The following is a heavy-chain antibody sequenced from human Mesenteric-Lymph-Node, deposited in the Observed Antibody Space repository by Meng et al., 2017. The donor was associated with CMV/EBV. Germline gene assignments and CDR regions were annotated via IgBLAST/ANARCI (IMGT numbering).Heavy chain of an antibody. J-gene: IGHJ4*02. CDR2: INPNSGGT. V-gene: IGHV1-2*02. CDR1: GYTFTGYY. CDR3: TSTGGVSSSSPDALDY. D-gene: IGHD6-6*01. Sequence: ASVKVSCKASGYTFTGYYMHWVRQAPGQGLEWMGWINPNSGGTNYAQKFQGRVTMTRDTSISTAYMELSRLRSDDTAVYYCTSTGGVSSSSPDALDYWGQGTLVTVSS.